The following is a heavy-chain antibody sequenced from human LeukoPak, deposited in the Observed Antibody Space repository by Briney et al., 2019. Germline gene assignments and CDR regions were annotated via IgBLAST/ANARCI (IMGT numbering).Heavy chain of an antibody. CDR2: IGVGRDTI. CDR3: VRDHLWSFDY. V-gene: IGHV3-48*01. J-gene: IGHJ4*02. CDR1: GFSFSSYS. Sequence: GGSLRLSCVASGFSFSSYSMNWVRQAPGKGLEWISYIGVGRDTIDYADSVKGRFTMSRDNDKNSVHLQMNSLRAEDTAVYYCVRDHLWSFDYWGQGNLVTVSS. D-gene: IGHD2-8*02.